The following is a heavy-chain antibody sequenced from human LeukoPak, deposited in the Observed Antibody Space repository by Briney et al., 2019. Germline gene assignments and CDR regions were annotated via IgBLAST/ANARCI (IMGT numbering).Heavy chain of an antibody. D-gene: IGHD2-15*01. CDR3: ARVRRYCSGGSCYDFDY. Sequence: SETLSLTCTVSGGSISSGDYYWSWIRQPPGKGLEWIGYIYYSGSTYYNPSLKSRVTISVDTSKNQFSLKLSSVTAADTAVYYRARVRRYCSGGSCYDFDYWGQGTLVTVSS. CDR2: IYYSGST. V-gene: IGHV4-30-4*01. J-gene: IGHJ4*02. CDR1: GGSISSGDYY.